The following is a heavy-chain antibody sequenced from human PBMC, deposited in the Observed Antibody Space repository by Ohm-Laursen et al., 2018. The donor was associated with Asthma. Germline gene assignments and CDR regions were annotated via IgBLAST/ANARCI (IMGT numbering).Heavy chain of an antibody. J-gene: IGHJ4*02. Sequence: SQTLSLTCTVSGDSISSGDNYWSWIRQHPGKGLDWIGYIYHTGNTYYNLSLKSRFTISVDTSKNQFSLRLSSVTAADTAVYYCARARHTSYEESSGYYCFDYWGQGTLVTVSS. CDR2: IYHTGNT. D-gene: IGHD3-22*01. V-gene: IGHV4-31*03. CDR3: ARARHTSYEESSGYYCFDY. CDR1: GDSISSGDNY.